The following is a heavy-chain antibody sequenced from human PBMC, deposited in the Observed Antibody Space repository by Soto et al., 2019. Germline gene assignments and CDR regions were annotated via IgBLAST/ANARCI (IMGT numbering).Heavy chain of an antibody. D-gene: IGHD3-22*01. V-gene: IGHV1-69*13. CDR1: GGTFSSYA. Sequence: SVKVSCKASGGTFSSYAISWVRQAPGQGLEWMGGIIPIFGTANYAQKFQGRVTITADESTSTAYMELSSLRSEDTAVYYCARVRSGRTAYYYDSSGYGNWFDPWGQGTLVT. CDR3: ARVRSGRTAYYYDSSGYGNWFDP. J-gene: IGHJ5*02. CDR2: IIPIFGTA.